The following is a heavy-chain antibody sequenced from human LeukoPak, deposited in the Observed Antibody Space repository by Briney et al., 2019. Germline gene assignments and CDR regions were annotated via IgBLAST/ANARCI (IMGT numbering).Heavy chain of an antibody. V-gene: IGHV4-4*07. Sequence: SETLSLTCTVSGGSISSYYWNWIRQPAGKGLEWIGRIYTSGSTNYNPSLKSRVTMSVDTSKNQFSLKLSSVTAADTAVYYCARDLSSSWYPSGWFDPWGQGTLVTVSS. CDR3: ARDLSSSWYPSGWFDP. D-gene: IGHD6-13*01. CDR2: IYTSGST. CDR1: GGSISSYY. J-gene: IGHJ5*02.